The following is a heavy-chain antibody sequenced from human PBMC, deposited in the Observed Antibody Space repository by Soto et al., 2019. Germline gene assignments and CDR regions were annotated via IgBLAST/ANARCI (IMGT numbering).Heavy chain of an antibody. J-gene: IGHJ3*02. V-gene: IGHV4-34*01. D-gene: IGHD2-2*01. CDR1: GGSFSGYY. CDR3: ARIPSTTTFRSDAFDI. CDR2: INHSGST. Sequence: QVQLQQWGAGLLKPSETLSLTCAVYGGSFSGYYWSWIRQPPGKGLEWIGEINHSGSTNYNPSLKSRVTISVDTSKNQFSLKLSSVTAADTAVYYCARIPSTTTFRSDAFDIWGQGTMVTVSS.